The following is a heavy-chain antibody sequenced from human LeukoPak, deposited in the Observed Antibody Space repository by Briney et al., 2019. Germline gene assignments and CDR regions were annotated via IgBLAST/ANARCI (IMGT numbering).Heavy chain of an antibody. CDR1: GFTFTTYV. CDR2: ISGRGGST. V-gene: IGHV3-23*01. J-gene: IGHJ4*02. CDR3: AKFEGATIPGWFNDY. D-gene: IGHD6-19*01. Sequence: GGSLRLSCVGSGFTFTTYVMNWVRQAPGKGLEWVSGISGRGGSTYYADSVKGRFTISRDNSKNTLYLQMNSLRTEDTAVYFCAKFEGATIPGWFNDYWGQGILVTVSS.